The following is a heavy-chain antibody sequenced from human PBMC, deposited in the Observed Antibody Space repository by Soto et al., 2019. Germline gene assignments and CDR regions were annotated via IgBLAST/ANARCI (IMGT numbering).Heavy chain of an antibody. V-gene: IGHV3-15*01. D-gene: IGHD3-10*01. CDR3: TTEILLLDTMVRGALTSFDY. Sequence: GGSLRLSCAASGFTFSNAWMSWVRQAPGKGLEWVGRIKSKTDGGTTDYAATVKGRFTISRDDSKNTLYLQMNSLKTEDTAVYYCTTEILLLDTMVRGALTSFDYWGQGTLVTVSS. CDR2: IKSKTDGGTT. CDR1: GFTFSNAW. J-gene: IGHJ4*02.